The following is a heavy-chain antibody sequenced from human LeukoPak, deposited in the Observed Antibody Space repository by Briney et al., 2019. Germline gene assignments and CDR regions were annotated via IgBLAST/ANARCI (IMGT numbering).Heavy chain of an antibody. Sequence: GGSLRLSCAASGFTFDDYAMHWVRQAPGKGLEWVSGISWNSGSIGYADSVKGRFTISRDNAKNSLYLQMNSLRAEDTALYYCAKDIGVDGDYANWFDPWGQGTLVTVSS. D-gene: IGHD4-17*01. CDR1: GFTFDDYA. V-gene: IGHV3-9*01. J-gene: IGHJ5*02. CDR2: ISWNSGSI. CDR3: AKDIGVDGDYANWFDP.